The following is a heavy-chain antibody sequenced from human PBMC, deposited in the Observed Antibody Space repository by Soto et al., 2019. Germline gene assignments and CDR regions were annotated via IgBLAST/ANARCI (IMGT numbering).Heavy chain of an antibody. D-gene: IGHD3-22*01. CDR3: AIVMDYYYDSSGYNEYFQH. CDR2: INPNSGGT. Sequence: GASVKVSCKASGYTFTGYYMHWVRQAPGQGLEWMGWINPNSGGTNYAQKFQGWVTMTRDTSISTAYMELSRLRSDDTAVYYCAIVMDYYYDSSGYNEYFQHWGQGTLVTVSS. V-gene: IGHV1-2*04. CDR1: GYTFTGYY. J-gene: IGHJ1*01.